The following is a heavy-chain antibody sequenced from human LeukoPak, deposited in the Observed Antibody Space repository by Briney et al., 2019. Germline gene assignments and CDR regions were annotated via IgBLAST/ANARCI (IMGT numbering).Heavy chain of an antibody. CDR1: GYTFTSYG. J-gene: IGHJ1*01. Sequence: ASVKVSCKASGYTFTSYGISWVRQAPGRGLEWMGGIIPIFGTANYAQKFQGRVTITTDESTSTAYMELSSLRSEDTAVYYCAGNVGLSDKYFQHWGQGTLVTVSS. CDR3: AGNVGLSDKYFQH. V-gene: IGHV1-69*05. D-gene: IGHD3-16*02. CDR2: IIPIFGTA.